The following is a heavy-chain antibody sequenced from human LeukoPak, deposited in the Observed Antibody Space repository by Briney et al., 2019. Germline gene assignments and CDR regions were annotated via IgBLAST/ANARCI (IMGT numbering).Heavy chain of an antibody. CDR1: GFTFSRYW. D-gene: IGHD6-13*01. V-gene: IGHV3-7*01. Sequence: HPGGSLRLSCAASGFTFSRYWMSWVRQAPGKGLEWVVNIKQDGSEKYYVDSVNGRFTISRDNAKNSLYLQMNSLRAEDTAVYYCARAAYSSTWYSRYFDLWGRGTLVTVSS. CDR2: IKQDGSEK. J-gene: IGHJ2*01. CDR3: ARAAYSSTWYSRYFDL.